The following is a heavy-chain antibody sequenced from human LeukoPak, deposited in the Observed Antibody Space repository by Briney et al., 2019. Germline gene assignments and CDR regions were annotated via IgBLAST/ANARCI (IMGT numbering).Heavy chain of an antibody. Sequence: GGSLRLSCAASGFTFNTYAMTWVRQAPGKGLEWVSSISSSGSNTYYTDSVKGRFTISKDNSRNTLYLLMNSLRPEDTAIYYCAKTWEPKFGFDYWGQGTLVTVSS. V-gene: IGHV3-23*01. D-gene: IGHD1-26*01. CDR3: AKTWEPKFGFDY. CDR2: ISSSGSNT. CDR1: GFTFNTYA. J-gene: IGHJ4*02.